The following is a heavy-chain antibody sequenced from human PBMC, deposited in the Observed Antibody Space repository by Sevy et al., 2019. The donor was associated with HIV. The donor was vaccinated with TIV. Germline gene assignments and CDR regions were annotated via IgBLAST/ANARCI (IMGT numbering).Heavy chain of an antibody. V-gene: IGHV1-18*01. CDR3: ARGRTPNYYFDY. D-gene: IGHD7-27*01. J-gene: IGHJ4*02. CDR2: VAVYNGDT. Sequence: ASVKVSYQASGFPLITSTVAWVRQAPGQGLPYLGWVAVYNGDTHYAQSFQGRLTMTTDTSANTAYMELRSLTSDDTAIYYCARGRTPNYYFDYWAQGSLVTVSS. CDR1: GFPLITST.